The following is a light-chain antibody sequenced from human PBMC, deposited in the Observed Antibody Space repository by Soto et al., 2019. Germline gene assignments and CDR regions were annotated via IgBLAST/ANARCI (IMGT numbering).Light chain of an antibody. CDR1: QDVSTW. CDR2: AAS. J-gene: IGKJ5*01. CDR3: QQGLSFPIT. Sequence: DIQMTQSPSSVSASVGDTVTITCRASQDVSTWLAWYQQRPGKAPNLLIYAASSLQIWVPSRFSGSGSGTDFTLTIAGLQPEDFATYYCQQGLSFPITFGQGTRPDIK. V-gene: IGKV1-12*01.